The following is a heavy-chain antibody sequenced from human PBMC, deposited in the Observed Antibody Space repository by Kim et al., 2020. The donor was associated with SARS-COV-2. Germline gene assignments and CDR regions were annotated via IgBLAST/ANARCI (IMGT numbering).Heavy chain of an antibody. CDR3: ARDPTVTVVVPAAMSDYYYGMDV. CDR1: GYTFTTYY. V-gene: IGHV1-46*01. D-gene: IGHD2-2*01. J-gene: IGHJ6*02. CDR2: INPSGGST. Sequence: ASVKVSCKASGYTFTTYYMHWVRQAPGQGLEWMGIINPSGGSTTYAQKFQGRVTMTRDTSTSTVYMELSSLRSEDTAVYYCARDPTVTVVVPAAMSDYYYGMDVWGRGTTVTVSS.